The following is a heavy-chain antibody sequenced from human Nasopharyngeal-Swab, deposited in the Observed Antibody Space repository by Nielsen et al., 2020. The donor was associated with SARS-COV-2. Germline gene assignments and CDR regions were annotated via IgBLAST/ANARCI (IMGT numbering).Heavy chain of an antibody. D-gene: IGHD4-17*01. V-gene: IGHV3-30*04. J-gene: IGHJ2*01. CDR1: GFTSSSYA. CDR2: ISYDGSQI. CDR3: AREVIDYGDYRYFDL. Sequence: GGSLRLSCAASGFTSSSYAMNWVRQAPGKGLEWVASISYDGSQINYADSVKGRFTISRDNSKSTLYLQLNSLTAEDTAGFYCAREVIDYGDYRYFDLWGRGTLVTVSS.